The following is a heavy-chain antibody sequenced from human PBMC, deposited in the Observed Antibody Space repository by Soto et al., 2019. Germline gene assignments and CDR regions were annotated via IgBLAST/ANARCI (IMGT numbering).Heavy chain of an antibody. J-gene: IGHJ5*02. V-gene: IGHV4-4*07. CDR1: GGATSGYY. CDR3: ARGQRFSDSFDP. Sequence: PSETLSLTCTVSGGATSGYYWTWIRQPAGKGLEWIGRIYSSGGTKYNPSLKSRVDMSLDMSKNQFSPRLNSVTAADTAVYYCARGQRFSDSFDPWGQGTLVTVSS. CDR2: IYSSGGT. D-gene: IGHD3-3*01.